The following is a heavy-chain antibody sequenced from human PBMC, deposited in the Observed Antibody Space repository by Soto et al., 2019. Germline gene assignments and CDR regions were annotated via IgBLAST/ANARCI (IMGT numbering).Heavy chain of an antibody. CDR3: ARGTREGWYFDL. V-gene: IGHV4-34*12. Sequence: QVQLQQWGAGLLKPSETLSLTCAVYSGSFSGYYWSWIRQPPGKGLEWIGEIIHSGSANYNPSLKSRVTISVDTSKNQFSLKQSSVTVADTAIYYCARGTREGWYFDLWGRGTLVTVSS. CDR2: IIHSGSA. J-gene: IGHJ2*01. CDR1: SGSFSGYY.